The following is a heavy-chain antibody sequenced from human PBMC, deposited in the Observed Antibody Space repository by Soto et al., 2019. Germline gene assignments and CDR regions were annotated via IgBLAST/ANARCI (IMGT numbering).Heavy chain of an antibody. CDR2: INHSGST. CDR1: GGSFSGYY. J-gene: IGHJ6*02. D-gene: IGHD3-22*01. V-gene: IGHV4-34*01. CDR3: ARRSSGYYVLYYYYGMDV. Sequence: LSLTCAVYGGSFSGYYWSWIRQPPGKGLEWIGEINHSGSTNYNPSLKSRVTISVDTSKNQFSLKLSSVTAADTAVYYCARRSSGYYVLYYYYGMDVWGQGTTVTVSS.